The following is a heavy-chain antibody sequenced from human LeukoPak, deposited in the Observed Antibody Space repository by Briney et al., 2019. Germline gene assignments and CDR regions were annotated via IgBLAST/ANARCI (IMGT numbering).Heavy chain of an antibody. D-gene: IGHD3-3*01. Sequence: GGSLRLSCAASGFTFSSYSINWVRQAPGKGLEWVSSISSSSSYIYYADSVKGRFTISRDNAKNSLYLQMNSLRAEDTAVYYCARSGLEWLLSYYYYYMDVWGKGTTVTVSS. CDR3: ARSGLEWLLSYYYYYMDV. CDR1: GFTFSSYS. J-gene: IGHJ6*03. V-gene: IGHV3-21*01. CDR2: ISSSSSYI.